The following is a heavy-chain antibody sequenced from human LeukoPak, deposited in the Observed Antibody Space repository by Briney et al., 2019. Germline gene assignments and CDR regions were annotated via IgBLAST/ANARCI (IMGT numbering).Heavy chain of an antibody. CDR1: GFTFSSYG. CDR2: IRYDGSNK. Sequence: GGSLRLSCAASGFTFSSYGMHWVRQAPGKGLEWVAFIRYDGSNKYYADSVKGRFTISRDNSKNTLYLQMNSLRAEDTAVYYCAKDQYSSSWFGAFDIWGQGTMVTVSS. CDR3: AKDQYSSSWFGAFDI. J-gene: IGHJ3*02. D-gene: IGHD6-13*01. V-gene: IGHV3-30*02.